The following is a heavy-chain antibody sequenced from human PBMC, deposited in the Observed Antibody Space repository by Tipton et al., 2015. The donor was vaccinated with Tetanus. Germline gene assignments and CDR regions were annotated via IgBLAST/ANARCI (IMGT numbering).Heavy chain of an antibody. CDR2: IYFSGST. V-gene: IGHV4-31*03. D-gene: IGHD4-17*01. Sequence: TLSLTCTVSGGSLSRGGYYLTWIRQHPREGLEWIGDIYFSGSTYYNPSLKSRVTISVDTSKNQFSLNLSSVTAADTAVYYCARWETVTTKIHYWGQGTLVTVSS. J-gene: IGHJ4*02. CDR3: ARWETVTTKIHY. CDR1: GGSLSRGGYY.